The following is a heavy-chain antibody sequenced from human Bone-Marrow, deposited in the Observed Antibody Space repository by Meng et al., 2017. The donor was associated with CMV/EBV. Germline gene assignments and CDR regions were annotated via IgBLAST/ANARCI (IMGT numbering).Heavy chain of an antibody. J-gene: IGHJ5*01. V-gene: IGHV1-18*01. D-gene: IGHD3-10*01. CDR2: ISSYNSNT. Sequence: GAGKKPGACVKVCGRCSGCTFASNGISWVRHAPGQGREWMGLISSYNSNTGYAQKFQGRATMTTDTSTSTAYMELRGLRSDYTAVYYCARDIKAIVRGPSHGWFDPWGQGTLVTVSS. CDR1: GCTFASNG. CDR3: ARDIKAIVRGPSHGWFDP.